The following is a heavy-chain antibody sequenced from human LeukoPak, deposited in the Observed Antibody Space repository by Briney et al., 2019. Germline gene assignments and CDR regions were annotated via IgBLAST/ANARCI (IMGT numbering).Heavy chain of an antibody. D-gene: IGHD6-13*01. CDR3: ASPSLAAAGTNYYYGMDV. Sequence: GESLKISCKGSGYSFTSYWIGWVRQMPGKGLEWMGIIYPGDSDTRYSSSFQGQVTISADKSISTAYLQWSSLKASDTAMYYCASPSLAAAGTNYYYGMDVWGKGTMVTVSS. J-gene: IGHJ6*04. V-gene: IGHV5-51*01. CDR1: GYSFTSYW. CDR2: IYPGDSDT.